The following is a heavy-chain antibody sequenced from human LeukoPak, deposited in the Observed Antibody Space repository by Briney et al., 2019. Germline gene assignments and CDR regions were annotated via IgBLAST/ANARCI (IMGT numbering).Heavy chain of an antibody. Sequence: GASVKVSYKASGGTFSSYTISWVRQAPGQGLEWMGRIIPILGIANYAQKFQGRVTITADKSTSTAYMELSSLRSEDTAVYYCARSIAAQGTWFDPWGQGTLVTVSS. D-gene: IGHD6-6*01. V-gene: IGHV1-69*02. CDR2: IIPILGIA. J-gene: IGHJ5*02. CDR1: GGTFSSYT. CDR3: ARSIAAQGTWFDP.